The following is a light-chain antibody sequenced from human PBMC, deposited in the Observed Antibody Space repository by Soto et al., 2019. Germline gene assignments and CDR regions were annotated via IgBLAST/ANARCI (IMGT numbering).Light chain of an antibody. Sequence: QSALTQPPSASGSPGQSVTISCTGTTSDVGGFNYVSWCQQYPGKAPKLIIYEVNKRPSGVPDRFSGSKSGSTASLTVSGLQAEDEADYYCNSFRVSHLYVFGTGTKVTVL. CDR2: EVN. CDR1: TSDVGGFNY. CDR3: NSFRVSHLYV. J-gene: IGLJ1*01. V-gene: IGLV2-8*01.